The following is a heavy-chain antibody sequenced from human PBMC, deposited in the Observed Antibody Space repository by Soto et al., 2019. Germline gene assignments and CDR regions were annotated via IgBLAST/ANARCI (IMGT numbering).Heavy chain of an antibody. J-gene: IGHJ4*02. CDR3: AKSPGRYYYDSSGYYNYYY. CDR1: GFTFSSYA. CDR2: ISGSGVST. V-gene: IGHV3-23*01. Sequence: GGSLRLSCAASGFTFSSYAMSWVRQAPGKGLEWVSAISGSGVSTYYADSVKGRFTISRDNSKNTLYLQMNSLRAEDTAVYYCAKSPGRYYYDSSGYYNYYYWGQGTPVTVSS. D-gene: IGHD3-22*01.